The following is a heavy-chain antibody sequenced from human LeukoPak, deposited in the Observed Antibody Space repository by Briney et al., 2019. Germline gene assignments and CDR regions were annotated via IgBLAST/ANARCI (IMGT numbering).Heavy chain of an antibody. Sequence: GGSLRLSCAASAFTFSTYSMNWVRQAPGKGLEWVSYISSSSNTIHYADSVKGRFTISRDNAKNSLYLQMNSLRAEDTAVYYCARESSKGGSYYFDYWGQGTLVTVSS. CDR2: ISSSSNTI. CDR3: ARESSKGGSYYFDY. CDR1: AFTFSTYS. V-gene: IGHV3-48*01. J-gene: IGHJ4*02. D-gene: IGHD1-26*01.